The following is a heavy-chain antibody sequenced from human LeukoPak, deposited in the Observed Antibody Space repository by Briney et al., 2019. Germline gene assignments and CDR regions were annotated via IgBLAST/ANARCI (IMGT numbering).Heavy chain of an antibody. CDR1: GFTFGDHA. Sequence: GSLRLSCTASGFTFGDHAMSWVRQAPGKGLEWVGFIRSKAYGGTTEYAASVKGRFTISREDSKSIAHLQMNSLKTEDTALYYCTSEPRGYSVGCFDYWGQGALVTVSS. J-gene: IGHJ4*02. CDR2: IRSKAYGGTT. CDR3: TSEPRGYSVGCFDY. D-gene: IGHD5/OR15-5a*01. V-gene: IGHV3-49*04.